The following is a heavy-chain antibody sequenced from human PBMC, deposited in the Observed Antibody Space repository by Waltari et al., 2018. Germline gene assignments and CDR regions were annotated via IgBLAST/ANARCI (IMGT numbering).Heavy chain of an antibody. J-gene: IGHJ6*03. CDR3: ATGYTTSWYMGGKRNYYYSYMDV. D-gene: IGHD6-13*01. Sequence: QVQLVQSGAEVKKPGSSVKVSCKASGGTFSSNTINWVRPARGQGLEWMGGIIPIFGTANSAQKFQGRVTITADESTSTAYMELSSLRSEDTAVYYCATGYTTSWYMGGKRNYYYSYMDVWGKGTTVTVSS. V-gene: IGHV1-69*01. CDR1: GGTFSSNT. CDR2: IIPIFGTA.